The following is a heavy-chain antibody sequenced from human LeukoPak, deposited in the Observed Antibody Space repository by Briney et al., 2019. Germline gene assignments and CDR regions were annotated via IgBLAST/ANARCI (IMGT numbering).Heavy chain of an antibody. CDR2: IYYSGST. D-gene: IGHD3-10*01. V-gene: IGHV4-61*01. Sequence: SETLSLTCTVSGGSVSSGSYYWSWIRQPPGKGLEWIGYIYYSGSTNYNPSLKSRVTISVDTSKNQFSLKLSSVTAADTAVYYCARQAVLLWFGEPCTGMDVWGQGTTVTVSS. J-gene: IGHJ6*02. CDR3: ARQAVLLWFGEPCTGMDV. CDR1: GGSVSSGSYY.